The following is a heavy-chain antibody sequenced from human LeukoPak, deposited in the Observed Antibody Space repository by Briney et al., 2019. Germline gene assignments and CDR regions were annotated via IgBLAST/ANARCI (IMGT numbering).Heavy chain of an antibody. V-gene: IGHV1-46*01. Sequence: ASVKVSCKASGYTFSTYYMHWLRQAPGQGLEWMGVINTNTGNTVYAQKFQGRVAMTRDTSTSTAYMELRSLRSDDTAVYYCAREGNGDAFDIWGQGTMVTVSS. CDR2: INTNTGNT. CDR1: GYTFSTYY. CDR3: AREGNGDAFDI. J-gene: IGHJ3*02. D-gene: IGHD2-8*01.